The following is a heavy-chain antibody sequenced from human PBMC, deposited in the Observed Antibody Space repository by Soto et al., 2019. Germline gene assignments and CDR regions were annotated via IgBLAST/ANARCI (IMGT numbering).Heavy chain of an antibody. CDR1: GGTFSSYA. V-gene: IGHV1-69*12. CDR2: IIPIFGTA. CDR3: ARDLAVVTASGWFDP. Sequence: QVQLVQSGAEVKKPGSSVKVSCKASGGTFSSYAISWVRQAPGQGLEWMGGIIPIFGTANYAQKFQGRVTITADESXXTAYMELSSLRSEDTAVYYCARDLAVVTASGWFDPWGQGTLVTVSS. J-gene: IGHJ5*02. D-gene: IGHD2-21*02.